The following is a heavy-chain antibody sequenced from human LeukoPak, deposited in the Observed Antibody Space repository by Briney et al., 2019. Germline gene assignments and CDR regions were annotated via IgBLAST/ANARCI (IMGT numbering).Heavy chain of an antibody. CDR3: ATDVPAVTIFGY. CDR1: GFTFSTYW. J-gene: IGHJ4*02. V-gene: IGHV3-74*01. Sequence: PGGPLRLSCAASGFTFSTYWMHWVRQAPGTGLVWVSLINSDGSSTNYADSVKGRFTISRDNAKNTLYLQMNSLRAEDTAVYYCATDVPAVTIFGYWGQGTLVTVSS. CDR2: INSDGSST. D-gene: IGHD2-2*01.